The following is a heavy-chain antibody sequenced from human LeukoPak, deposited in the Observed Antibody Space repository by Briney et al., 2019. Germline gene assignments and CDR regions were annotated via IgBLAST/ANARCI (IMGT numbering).Heavy chain of an antibody. CDR1: GFTFSSYG. D-gene: IGHD2-2*01. J-gene: IGHJ5*02. Sequence: SGGSLRLSCAASGFTFSSYGMHWVRQAPGKGLEWVAVIWYDGSNKYYADSVKGRFTISRDNSKNTLYLQMNSLRAEDTAVYYCARDRPLGVYCSSTSRYDSWFDPWGQGTLVTVSS. V-gene: IGHV3-33*01. CDR2: IWYDGSNK. CDR3: ARDRPLGVYCSSTSRYDSWFDP.